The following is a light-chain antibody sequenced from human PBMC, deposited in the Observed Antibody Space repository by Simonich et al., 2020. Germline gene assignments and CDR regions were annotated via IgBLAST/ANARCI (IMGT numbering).Light chain of an antibody. J-gene: IGKJ1*01. V-gene: IGKV3D-20*01. CDR3: QQYGSSPQT. Sequence: EIVLTQSPGTLSLSPGERATLSCRASQSVSSSYLAWYKQKPGLAPRLLIYDASSRAPGIPDRFSGSGSGTDFTLTISRLEPEDFAVYYCQQYGSSPQTFGQGTKVEIK. CDR1: QSVSSSY. CDR2: DAS.